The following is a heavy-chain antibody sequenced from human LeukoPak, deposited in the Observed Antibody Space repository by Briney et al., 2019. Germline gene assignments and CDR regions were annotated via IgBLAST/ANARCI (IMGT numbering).Heavy chain of an antibody. CDR2: ISGSGGST. CDR1: GFTFSSYA. CDR3: AKDRGIAVAGICNP. J-gene: IGHJ5*02. Sequence: GGSLRLSCAASGFTFSSYAMSWVRRAPGKGLEWVSAISGSGGSTYYADSVKGRFTISRDNSKNTLYLQMNSLRAEDTAVYYCAKDRGIAVAGICNPWGQGTLVTVSS. D-gene: IGHD6-19*01. V-gene: IGHV3-23*01.